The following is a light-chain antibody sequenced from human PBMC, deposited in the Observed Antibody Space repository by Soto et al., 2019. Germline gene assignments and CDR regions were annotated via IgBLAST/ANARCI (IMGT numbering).Light chain of an antibody. CDR1: QSVSSH. Sequence: EFVLTQSPATLSLSPGERVTLSCRASQSVSSHSAWYQQKPGQAPRLLIYDTSNRATGIPARFSGSGSGTDFTLTISGLEPEDVAVYYCQQRSNWQYTFGLGTRLEIK. CDR3: QQRSNWQYT. J-gene: IGKJ2*01. CDR2: DTS. V-gene: IGKV3-11*01.